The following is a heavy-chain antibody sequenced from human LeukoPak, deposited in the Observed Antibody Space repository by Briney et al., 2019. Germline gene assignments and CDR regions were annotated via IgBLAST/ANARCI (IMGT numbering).Heavy chain of an antibody. CDR2: ISYDGSNK. CDR3: AKDRGEMATNEADY. V-gene: IGHV3-30*18. D-gene: IGHD5-24*01. CDR1: GFTFSSYG. Sequence: GGSLRLSCAASGFTFSSYGMHWVRQAPGKGLEWVAVISYDGSNKYYADSVKGRFTISRDNSKNTLYLQMNSLRAEDTAVYYCAKDRGEMATNEADYWGQGTLVTVSS. J-gene: IGHJ4*02.